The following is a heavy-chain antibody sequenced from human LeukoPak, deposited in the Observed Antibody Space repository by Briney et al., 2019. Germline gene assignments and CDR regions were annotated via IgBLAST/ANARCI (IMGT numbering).Heavy chain of an antibody. CDR3: AKDLHSRYSSSWGPDY. V-gene: IGHV3-9*01. CDR2: ISWNSGSI. CDR1: GFTFDDYA. Sequence: PGGSLRLSCAASGFTFDDYAMHWVRQAPGKGLEWVSGISWNSGSIGYADSVKGRFTISRDNAKNSLYLQMNSLRAEDTALYYCAKDLHSRYSSSWGPDYWGQGTLVTVSS. J-gene: IGHJ4*02. D-gene: IGHD6-13*01.